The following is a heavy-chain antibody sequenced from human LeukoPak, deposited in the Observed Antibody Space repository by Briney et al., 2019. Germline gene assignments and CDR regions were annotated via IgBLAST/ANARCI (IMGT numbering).Heavy chain of an antibody. CDR2: IKSKNVGGTT. J-gene: IGHJ5*02. CDR3: TSHAAFGP. CDR1: GLTFSSHW. Sequence: GGSLRLSCAASGLTFSSHWMHWVRQAPGKGLEWVGRIKSKNVGGTTDYAAPVKGRFTISRDDSKNTVYLQMNSLKIEDTAVYYCTSHAAFGPWGQGTLVTVSS. V-gene: IGHV3-15*01.